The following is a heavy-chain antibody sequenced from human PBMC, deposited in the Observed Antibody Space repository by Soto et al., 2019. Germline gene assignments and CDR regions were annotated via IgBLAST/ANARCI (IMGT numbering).Heavy chain of an antibody. CDR3: AKAPPTAGPLLGYFDY. J-gene: IGHJ4*02. CDR2: ISYDGSNK. D-gene: IGHD4-17*01. V-gene: IGHV3-30*18. CDR1: GFTFSSYG. Sequence: GGSLSLSCAASGFTFSSYGMHWVRQAPGKGLEWVAVISYDGSNKYYADSVKGRFTISRDNSKNTLYLQMNSLRAEDTAVYYCAKAPPTAGPLLGYFDYWGQGTLVTVSS.